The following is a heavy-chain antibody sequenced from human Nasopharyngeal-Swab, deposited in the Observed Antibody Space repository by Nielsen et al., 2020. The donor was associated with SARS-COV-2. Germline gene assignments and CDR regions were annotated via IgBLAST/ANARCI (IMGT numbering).Heavy chain of an antibody. Sequence: GESLKISCAASGFTFSSYGMHWVRQAPGKGLEWVAVISYDGSNKYYADSVKGRFTLSRDNSKNTLYLQMSSLRAEDTAVYYCVKVAAVAGIFLDYWGQGTLVTVSS. CDR2: ISYDGSNK. CDR3: VKVAAVAGIFLDY. CDR1: GFTFSSYG. J-gene: IGHJ4*02. D-gene: IGHD6-19*01. V-gene: IGHV3-30*18.